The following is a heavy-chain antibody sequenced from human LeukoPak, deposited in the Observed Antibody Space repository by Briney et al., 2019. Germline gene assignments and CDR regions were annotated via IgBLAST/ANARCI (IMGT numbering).Heavy chain of an antibody. CDR3: AKAQVGAILHAFDI. CDR2: ITGSGGST. V-gene: IGHV3-23*01. CDR1: GFTFSSCA. Sequence: PGGSLRLSCAASGFTFSSCAMNWVRQAPGKGLEWVSAITGSGGSTYYADSVKGQFTISRDNSKNTLYLQMNSLRAEDTAVYYCAKAQVGAILHAFDIWGQGTMVTVSS. D-gene: IGHD1-26*01. J-gene: IGHJ3*02.